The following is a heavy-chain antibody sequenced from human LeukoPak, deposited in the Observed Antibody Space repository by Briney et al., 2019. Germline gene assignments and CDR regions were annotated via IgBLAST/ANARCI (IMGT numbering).Heavy chain of an antibody. Sequence: TGRSLRLSCAASGFTFDDYAMHWVRQAPGKGLEWVSGISWNSGSMGYADSVKGRFTISRDNAKNSLYLQMNSLRAEDTALYYCAKVNTYYYDSSGYPDYWGQGTLVTVSS. J-gene: IGHJ4*02. CDR2: ISWNSGSM. D-gene: IGHD3-22*01. CDR1: GFTFDDYA. CDR3: AKVNTYYYDSSGYPDY. V-gene: IGHV3-9*01.